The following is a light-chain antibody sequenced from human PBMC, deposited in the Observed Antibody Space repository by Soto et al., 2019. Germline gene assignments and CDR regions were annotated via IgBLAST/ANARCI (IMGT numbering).Light chain of an antibody. Sequence: EIVLTQSPGTLSLSPGERATLSCRASQIVSSSFLAWYQQKTGQAPRLLIYGASSRATGIPDSFSGSGSGTDFTVTISRLETEDFSVYYCHQYGSSPATFGQGTKVEIK. CDR3: HQYGSSPAT. CDR2: GAS. V-gene: IGKV3-20*01. CDR1: QIVSSSF. J-gene: IGKJ1*01.